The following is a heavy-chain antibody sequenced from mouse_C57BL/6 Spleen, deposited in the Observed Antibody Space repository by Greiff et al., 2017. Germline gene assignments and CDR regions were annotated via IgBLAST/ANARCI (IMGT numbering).Heavy chain of an antibody. V-gene: IGHV1-74*01. CDR2: IHPSDSDT. D-gene: IGHD2-4*01. Sequence: QVQLQQPGAELVKPGASVKVSCKASGYTFTSYWMHWVKQRPGQGLEWIGRIHPSDSDTNYNQKFKGKATLTVDKSSSTAYMQLSSLTSEDSAVYYCASSIYYDYDEFAYWGQGTLVTVSA. CDR1: GYTFTSYW. CDR3: ASSIYYDYDEFAY. J-gene: IGHJ3*01.